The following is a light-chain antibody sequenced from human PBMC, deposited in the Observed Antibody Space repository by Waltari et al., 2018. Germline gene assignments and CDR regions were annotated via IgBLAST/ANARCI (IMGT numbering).Light chain of an antibody. CDR2: RNN. Sequence: QRVTISCSGSSSNIGSNYVYWYQQLPGTAPKLLIYRNNQRPSGVPDRFSGSKSGTSASLAISGLRSEDEADYYYAAWDDSLRGVFGGGTKLTVL. CDR1: SSNIGSNY. V-gene: IGLV1-47*01. J-gene: IGLJ2*01. CDR3: AAWDDSLRGV.